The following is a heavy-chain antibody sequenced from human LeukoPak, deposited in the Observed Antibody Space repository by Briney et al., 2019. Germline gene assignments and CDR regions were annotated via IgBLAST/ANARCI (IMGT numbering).Heavy chain of an antibody. V-gene: IGHV3-9*01. J-gene: IGHJ3*02. Sequence: GGSLRLSCAASGFTFDDYAMHWVRQAPGKGLEWVSGISWNSGSIGYADSVKGRFTISRDNSKNTLYLQMNSLRAEDTAVYYCAKDPPWSQGSPAAFDIWGQGTMVTVSS. D-gene: IGHD2-2*01. CDR3: AKDPPWSQGSPAAFDI. CDR1: GFTFDDYA. CDR2: ISWNSGSI.